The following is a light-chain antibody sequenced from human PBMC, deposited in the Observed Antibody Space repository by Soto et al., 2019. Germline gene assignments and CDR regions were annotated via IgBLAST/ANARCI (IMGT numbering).Light chain of an antibody. Sequence: QPVLTQPPSVSGSPGQSVTISCTGTSSDIGSYNRVSWYQQPPGTAPKLMIYEVSNRPSGVPDRFSGSKSGNTASLTISGLQAEDEADYYCSSFTSTTTSVLFGGGTKLTVL. CDR2: EVS. V-gene: IGLV2-18*02. CDR1: SSDIGSYNR. CDR3: SSFTSTTTSVL. J-gene: IGLJ2*01.